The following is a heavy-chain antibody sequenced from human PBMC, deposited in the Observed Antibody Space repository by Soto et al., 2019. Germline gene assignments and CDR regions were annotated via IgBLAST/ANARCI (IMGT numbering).Heavy chain of an antibody. CDR3: ARVASSGYRYYYYYGMDV. Sequence: SVKVSCKASGGTFSSYAISWVRQAPGQGLEWMGRIIPIFGTANYAQKFQGRVTITADVSTSTAYMELSSLRSEDTAVYYCARVASSGYRYYYYYGMDVWGQGTTVTVS. CDR1: GGTFSSYA. J-gene: IGHJ6*02. V-gene: IGHV1-69*13. D-gene: IGHD3-22*01. CDR2: IIPIFGTA.